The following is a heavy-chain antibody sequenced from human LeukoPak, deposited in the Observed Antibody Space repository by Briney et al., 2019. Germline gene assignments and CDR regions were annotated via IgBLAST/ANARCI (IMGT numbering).Heavy chain of an antibody. D-gene: IGHD6-13*01. J-gene: IGHJ4*02. V-gene: IGHV4-30-4*01. Sequence: SETLSLTCTVSGGSISSGDYYWSWIRQPPGKGLEWIGYIYYSGSTNYNPSLKSRVTISVDTSKNQFSLKLSSVTAADTAVYYCARAPPYSSSWYDGWGQGTLVTVSS. CDR3: ARAPPYSSSWYDG. CDR2: IYYSGST. CDR1: GGSISSGDYY.